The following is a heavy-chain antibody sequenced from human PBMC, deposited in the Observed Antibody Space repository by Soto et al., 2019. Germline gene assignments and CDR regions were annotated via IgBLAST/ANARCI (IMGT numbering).Heavy chain of an antibody. J-gene: IGHJ1*01. V-gene: IGHV1-69*13. Sequence: SESVYCKTSGYSFSSFGISWVRQAPGQGLEWMGGIIPIFGTANYAQKFQGRVTITADESTSTAYMELSSLRSEDTAVDYCASEQPSCACSSASGYLDWG. CDR2: IIPIFGTA. CDR1: GYSFSSFG. CDR3: ASEQPSCACSSASGYLD. D-gene: IGHD2-2*01.